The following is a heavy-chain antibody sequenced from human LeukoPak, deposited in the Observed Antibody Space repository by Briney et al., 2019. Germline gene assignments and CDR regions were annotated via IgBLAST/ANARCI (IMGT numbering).Heavy chain of an antibody. J-gene: IGHJ4*02. D-gene: IGHD3-10*01. V-gene: IGHV3-48*01. CDR1: GFTFSSYA. CDR3: AKDVVTMVRGTNDY. Sequence: GGSLRLSCAASGFTFSSYAMNWVRQAPGRGLEWVSYIGPSGTSIYYADSVKGRLTISRDNARTSLYLQMNSLRAEDTAVYYCAKDVVTMVRGTNDYWGQGTLVTVSS. CDR2: IGPSGTSI.